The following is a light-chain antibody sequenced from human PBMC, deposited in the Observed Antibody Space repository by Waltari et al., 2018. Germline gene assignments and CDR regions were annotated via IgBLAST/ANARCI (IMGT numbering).Light chain of an antibody. J-gene: IGLJ2*01. V-gene: IGLV1-44*01. CDR2: SNA. Sequence: QTLLTQPPSVSGTPGQTVSISCSGGNSNIRSNPVNWYQRLPGAAPKLLIFSNAQRPSGVPDRFSGSKSGNSASRTISGLRSEDEADYYCASWGDSLNGMVFGGGTKLTVL. CDR1: NSNIRSNP. CDR3: ASWGDSLNGMV.